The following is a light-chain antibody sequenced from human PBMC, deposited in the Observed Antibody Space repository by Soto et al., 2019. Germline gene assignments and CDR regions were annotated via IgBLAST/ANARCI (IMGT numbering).Light chain of an antibody. CDR3: QQYNNWPPET. CDR2: GAS. V-gene: IGKV3-15*01. J-gene: IGKJ1*01. Sequence: IGLKHSPGTVSLSKGERATLSCRASQSVSNNYLAWYQQKPGQTPRLLIYGASTRATGIPARFSGSGSGTEFTLTISSLQSEDFAVYYCQQYNNWPPETFGQGTKVDIK. CDR1: QSVSNN.